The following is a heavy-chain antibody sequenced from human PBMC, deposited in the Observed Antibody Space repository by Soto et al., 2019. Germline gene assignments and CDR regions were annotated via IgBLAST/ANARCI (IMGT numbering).Heavy chain of an antibody. J-gene: IGHJ4*02. CDR2: IYSGGST. Sequence: GGSLRLSCAASEFTVSSNSMSWVRQAPGKGLEWVSVIYSGGSTYYADSVKGRFTISRDNSKNTLYLQMNSLRAEDTAVYYCARVSAPCSGGSCYPDYWGQGTQVTVSS. V-gene: IGHV3-66*01. CDR1: EFTVSSNS. CDR3: ARVSAPCSGGSCYPDY. D-gene: IGHD2-15*01.